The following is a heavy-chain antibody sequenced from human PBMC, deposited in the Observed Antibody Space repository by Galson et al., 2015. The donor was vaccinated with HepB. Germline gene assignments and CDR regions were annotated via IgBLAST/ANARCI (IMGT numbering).Heavy chain of an antibody. CDR1: GGTFSSYA. D-gene: IGHD6-19*01. V-gene: IGHV1-69*04. Sequence: SVKVSCKASGGTFSSYAISWVRQAPGQGLEWMGRIIPILGIANYAQKFQGRVTITADKSTSTAYMELSSLRSEDTAVYYCARDPPRSIYSSGWSRNTLDYWGQGTLVTVSS. J-gene: IGHJ4*02. CDR2: IIPILGIA. CDR3: ARDPPRSIYSSGWSRNTLDY.